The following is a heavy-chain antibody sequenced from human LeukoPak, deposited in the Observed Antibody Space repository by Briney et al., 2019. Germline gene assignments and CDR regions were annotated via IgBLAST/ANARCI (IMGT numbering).Heavy chain of an antibody. CDR2: IWYDGSNK. V-gene: IGHV3-33*01. Sequence: GGSLRLSCAASGFTFSSYGMHWVRQAPGKGLEWVAVIWYDGSNKYYADSVKGRFTISRDNSKNTLYLQMNSLRAEDTAVYYCVREAWSGGDIVVVPAAPYYFDYWGQGTLVTVSS. J-gene: IGHJ4*02. CDR1: GFTFSSYG. CDR3: VREAWSGGDIVVVPAAPYYFDY. D-gene: IGHD2-2*01.